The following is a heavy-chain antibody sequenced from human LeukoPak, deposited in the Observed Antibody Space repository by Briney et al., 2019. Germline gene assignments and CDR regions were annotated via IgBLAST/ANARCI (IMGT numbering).Heavy chain of an antibody. J-gene: IGHJ5*02. CDR3: ARQMGKRNFGVVIITWFDP. CDR1: GGSISSSSYY. D-gene: IGHD3-3*01. Sequence: SETLSLTCTVPGGSISSSSYYWGWIRQPPGKGLEWIVSIYYSGSIYYNPSLKGRVTISVDTSKNQFSLKLNSVTAADTDMYYCARQMGKRNFGVVIITWFDPWGQGTLVTVSS. CDR2: IYYSGSI. V-gene: IGHV4-39*01.